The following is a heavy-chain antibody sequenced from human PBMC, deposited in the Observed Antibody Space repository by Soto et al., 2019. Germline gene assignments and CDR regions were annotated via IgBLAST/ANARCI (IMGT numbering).Heavy chain of an antibody. CDR2: ISYDGSNK. CDR1: GFTFSTYF. V-gene: IGHV3-30-3*01. D-gene: IGHD3-16*01. J-gene: IGHJ4*02. CDR3: AFDISMITSLGY. Sequence: QVQLVGSGGGVVQPGRSLRLSCAASGFTFSTYFMHWVRQAPGKGLEWLAVISYDGSNKYNADSVKGRFTIFRDNSQNTVYLQMNSLRAEDTAVYYCAFDISMITSLGYWGQGTLVTVSS.